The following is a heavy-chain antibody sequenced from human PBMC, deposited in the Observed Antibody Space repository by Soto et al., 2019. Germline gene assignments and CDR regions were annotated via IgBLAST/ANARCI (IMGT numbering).Heavy chain of an antibody. V-gene: IGHV4-34*09. CDR1: GGSFSGYY. CDR2: IIHSGTT. CDR3: ARVKVVYNWFDP. Sequence: SETLSLTCAAYGGSFSGYYWSWIRQPPGKGLEWIGEIIHSGTTNYNPSLKSRVTISVDTSKNQFSLKLSSVTAADTAVYYCARVKVVYNWFDPWGQGTLVTVSS. J-gene: IGHJ5*02. D-gene: IGHD2-15*01.